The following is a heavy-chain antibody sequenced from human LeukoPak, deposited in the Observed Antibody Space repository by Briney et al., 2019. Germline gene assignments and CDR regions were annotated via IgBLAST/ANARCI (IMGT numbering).Heavy chain of an antibody. CDR1: GFSFKSYA. J-gene: IGHJ3*02. Sequence: PGGSLRLSCAASGFSFKSYAMNWVRQAPGKGLEWVANIKQDGSEKYYVDSVKGRFTISRDNAKNSLYLQMNSLRAEDTAVYYCARDLAGPPQEAFDIWGQGTMVTVSS. V-gene: IGHV3-7*01. CDR3: ARDLAGPPQEAFDI. CDR2: IKQDGSEK.